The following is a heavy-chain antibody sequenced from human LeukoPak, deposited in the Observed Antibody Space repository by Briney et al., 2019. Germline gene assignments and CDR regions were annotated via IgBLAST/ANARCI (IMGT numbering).Heavy chain of an antibody. D-gene: IGHD3-16*01. Sequence: GGCLTPSCVASRFTPSNLYVSWDRQAHGRGRVWVPRIKTDGSNASYANSVKGRLTVSRDNAKNTLYLQMNSLRAEDTAVYYCATDWAWGGFDHWGQGALVTVSS. CDR3: ATDWAWGGFDH. CDR2: IKTDGSNA. J-gene: IGHJ5*02. V-gene: IGHV3-74*03. CDR1: RFTPSNLY.